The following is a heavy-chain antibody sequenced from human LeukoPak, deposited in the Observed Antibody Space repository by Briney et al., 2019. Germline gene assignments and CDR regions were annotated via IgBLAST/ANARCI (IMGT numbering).Heavy chain of an antibody. J-gene: IGHJ5*02. Sequence: GGSLRLSCAASGFTVSNNYMSWVRRAAGKGLEGVSLIYSGGGTYYADPVKGRFTISRDNSKNTLYLQMNSLRAEDTAVYYCARNSGELGAWGQGNLVTVSS. V-gene: IGHV3-53*01. CDR1: GFTVSNNY. CDR3: ARNSGELGA. D-gene: IGHD2-21*01. CDR2: IYSGGGT.